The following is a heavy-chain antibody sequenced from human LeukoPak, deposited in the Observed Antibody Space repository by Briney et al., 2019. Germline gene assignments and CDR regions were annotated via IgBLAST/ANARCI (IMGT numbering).Heavy chain of an antibody. D-gene: IGHD2-2*01. CDR2: IKQDGSEK. CDR3: ARVQSGCGSTSCYDAYSFDS. CDR1: GFTFSNFW. Sequence: GGSLRLSCAASGFTFSNFWMSWVRQAPGKGLEWVANIKQDGSEKYYADSVKGRFTISRDNAKNSLYLQMISLRPDDTAVYYCARVQSGCGSTSCYDAYSFDSWGRGTLVTVSS. J-gene: IGHJ4*02. V-gene: IGHV3-7*03.